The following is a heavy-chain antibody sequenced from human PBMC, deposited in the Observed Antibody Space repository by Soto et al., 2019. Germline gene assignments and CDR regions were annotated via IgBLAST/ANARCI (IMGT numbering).Heavy chain of an antibody. Sequence: QVSLQESGPGLVKPSQTLSLTCVVSGDSITNGDYYWSWIRQPPGKDLEWIAYIYYNGITHYNPSLKSRVTISLDPSKNHFSLKMASVTGADTAVYSCDRGIQEGFDPWGQGTLVTVSS. CDR3: DRGIQEGFDP. CDR1: GDSITNGDYY. V-gene: IGHV4-30-4*01. D-gene: IGHD5-18*01. J-gene: IGHJ5*02. CDR2: IYYNGIT.